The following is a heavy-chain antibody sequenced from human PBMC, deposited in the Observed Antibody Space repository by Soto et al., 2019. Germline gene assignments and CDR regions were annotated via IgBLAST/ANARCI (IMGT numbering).Heavy chain of an antibody. J-gene: IGHJ6*01. CDR2: IKSKAGGETT. Sequence: QVVESGGGLVTPGKSVRLSCVGSGFSFTAAWMNWVRRAPGTGLEWVGRIKSKAGGETTDYSAPVKGRFTISRDDSKNTVYLQMNSLKTEDTAVYYCAKQRGLSGSSYYGLEVWGQGITVTVTS. CDR1: GFSFTAAW. D-gene: IGHD3-10*01. V-gene: IGHV3-15*07. CDR3: AKQRGLSGSSYYGLEV.